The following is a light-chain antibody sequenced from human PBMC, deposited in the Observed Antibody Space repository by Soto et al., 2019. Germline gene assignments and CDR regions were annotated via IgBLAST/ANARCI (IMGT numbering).Light chain of an antibody. Sequence: QSVLAQPRSVSGSPGQSVTISCTGTSSDIGGYNYVSWYQQHPGKAPKLMIYDVIKRPSGVPDRFSGSKSGNTASLTIYGLQAEDEADYYCSSYTDRKNLVFGTGTKVT. V-gene: IGLV2-11*01. CDR3: SSYTDRKNLV. CDR2: DVI. CDR1: SSDIGGYNY. J-gene: IGLJ1*01.